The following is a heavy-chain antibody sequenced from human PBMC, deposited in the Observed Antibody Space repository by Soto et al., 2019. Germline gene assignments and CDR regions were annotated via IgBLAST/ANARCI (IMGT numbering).Heavy chain of an antibody. CDR3: TTDSGSGYSGFH. CDR2: IKSKTDGGTT. D-gene: IGHD5-12*01. J-gene: IGHJ4*02. Sequence: GGSLRLSCAASGFTFSNAWMSWVRQAPGKGLEWVGRIKSKTDGGTTDYAAPVKGRFTISRDDSKNTLYLQMNSLKTEDTAAYYCTTDSGSGYSGFHWSQGTLVTSPQ. CDR1: GFTFSNAW. V-gene: IGHV3-15*01.